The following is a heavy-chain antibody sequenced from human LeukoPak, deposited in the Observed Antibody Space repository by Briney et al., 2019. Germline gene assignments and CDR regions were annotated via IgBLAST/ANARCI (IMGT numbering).Heavy chain of an antibody. J-gene: IGHJ6*02. CDR1: GGTFSSYA. Sequence: SVKVSCKASGGTFSSYAISWVRQAPGQGLEWMGGIIPIFGTANYAQKFQGRVTITTDESTSTAYMELRSLRSEDTAVYYCARESCSSTSGYYYYGMDVWGQGTTVTVSS. D-gene: IGHD2-2*01. CDR3: ARESCSSTSGYYYYGMDV. CDR2: IIPIFGTA. V-gene: IGHV1-69*05.